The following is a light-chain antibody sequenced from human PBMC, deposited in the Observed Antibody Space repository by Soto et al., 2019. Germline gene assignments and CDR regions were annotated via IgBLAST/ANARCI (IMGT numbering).Light chain of an antibody. CDR3: HQYDSSPLT. V-gene: IGKV3-20*01. J-gene: IGKJ4*02. CDR1: QSVSSSY. CDR2: GAS. Sequence: EIVLTQSPGTLSLSPGERATLSCRASQSVSSSYLARYQQKPGQAPRLLIYGASSRATGLPDRFSGSGSGTDFTLTISRLEPEDFAVYYCHQYDSSPLTFGGRTKVEIK.